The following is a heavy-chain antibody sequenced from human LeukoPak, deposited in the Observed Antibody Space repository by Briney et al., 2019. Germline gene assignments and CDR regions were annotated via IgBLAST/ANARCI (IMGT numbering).Heavy chain of an antibody. J-gene: IGHJ6*02. D-gene: IGHD6-6*01. CDR3: ASQLAAPAYYYGMDV. CDR1: GGSISSSSYY. Sequence: SETLSLTCTVSGGSISSSSYYWGWIRQPPGKGLEWIGTIYYSGSTNYNPSLKSRVTISVDTSKNQFSLKLSSVTAADTAVYYCASQLAAPAYYYGMDVWGQGTTVTVSS. CDR2: IYYSGST. V-gene: IGHV4-39*07.